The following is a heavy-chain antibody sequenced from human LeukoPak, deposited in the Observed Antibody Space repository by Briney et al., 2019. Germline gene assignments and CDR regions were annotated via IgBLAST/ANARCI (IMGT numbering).Heavy chain of an antibody. V-gene: IGHV1-2*02. CDR1: GYTFTGYY. Sequence: ASVKVSCTASGYTFTGYYMHWVRQAPGQGLEWMGWINPNSGGKNYAQKFQGRVTMTRDTSNNTAYMELSRLRSDDTAVYYCAREVYYGSGSDAFDIWGQGTMVTVSS. J-gene: IGHJ3*02. D-gene: IGHD3-10*01. CDR3: AREVYYGSGSDAFDI. CDR2: INPNSGGK.